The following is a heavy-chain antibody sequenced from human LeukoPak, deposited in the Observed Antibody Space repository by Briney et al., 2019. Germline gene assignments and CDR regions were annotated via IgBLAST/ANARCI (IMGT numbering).Heavy chain of an antibody. CDR3: ARGNRARGYYYHYYMDV. Sequence: SETLSLTCAVYGGSFSGYYWSWIRQPPGKGLEWIGEINHSGSTNYNPSLKSRVTISVDTSKNQFSLKLSSVTAADTAVYYCARGNRARGYYYHYYMDVWGKGTTVTVSS. CDR1: GGSFSGYY. V-gene: IGHV4-34*01. CDR2: INHSGST. D-gene: IGHD2/OR15-2a*01. J-gene: IGHJ6*03.